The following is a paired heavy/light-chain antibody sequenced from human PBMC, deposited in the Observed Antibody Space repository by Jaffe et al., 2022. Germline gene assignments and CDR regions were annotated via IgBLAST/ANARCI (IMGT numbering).Light chain of an antibody. CDR3: SSYTNSNASVV. CDR2: EVS. Sequence: QSALTQPASVSGSPGQSITISCTGTSSDVGGYNYVSWYQQHPGKAPKLMIYEVSNRPSGVSNRFSGSKSGNTASLTISGLQAEDEADYYCSSYTNSNASVVFGGGTKLTVL. V-gene: IGLV2-14*01. J-gene: IGLJ2*01. CDR1: SSDVGGYNY.
Heavy chain of an antibody. V-gene: IGHV4-38-2*01. J-gene: IGHJ4*02. CDR1: GYSISSGYY. CDR3: ARLGSSRWNSASKIDY. CDR2: IYHGGST. D-gene: IGHD2-2*01. Sequence: QVQLQESGPGLVKPSETLSLTCAVSGYSISSGYYWGWIRQTPGKGLEWIGSIYHGGSTYYNPSLKSRVTISLDTSKNQFSLKLNSVTAADTAVYYCARLGSSRWNSASKIDYWGQGTQVTVSS.